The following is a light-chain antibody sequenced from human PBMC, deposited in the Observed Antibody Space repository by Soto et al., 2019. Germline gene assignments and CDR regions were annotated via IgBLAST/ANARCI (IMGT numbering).Light chain of an antibody. J-gene: IGLJ2*01. CDR3: SSYAGSTNFVV. CDR1: SSDVGGYNY. CDR2: EVS. V-gene: IGLV2-8*01. Sequence: QSVLTQPPSAYGSPGQSVTISCTGTSSDVGGYNYVSWYQQHPGKAPKLMIYEVSKRPSGVPDRFSGSKSGNTASLTVSGLQAEDEADYYCSSYAGSTNFVVFGGGTQLTVL.